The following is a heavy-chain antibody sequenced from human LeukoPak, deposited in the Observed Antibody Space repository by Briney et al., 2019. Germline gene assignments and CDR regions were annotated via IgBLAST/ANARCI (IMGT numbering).Heavy chain of an antibody. D-gene: IGHD3-22*01. CDR3: ARDRDPGYYDTNGYRRINAFDI. CDR2: MSSSGSTK. Sequence: GGSLRLSCAASGFTFSSYEMNWVRQAPGKGLEWFSYMSSSGSTKYYAASVKGRFTLSRDNAKNSLYLQMNSLRAEDTAVYYCARDRDPGYYDTNGYRRINAFDILGQGTMVTVSS. J-gene: IGHJ3*02. CDR1: GFTFSSYE. V-gene: IGHV3-48*03.